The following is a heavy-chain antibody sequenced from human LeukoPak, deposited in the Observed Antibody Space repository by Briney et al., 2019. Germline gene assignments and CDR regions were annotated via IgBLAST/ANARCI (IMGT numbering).Heavy chain of an antibody. CDR2: VSDSGGST. CDR1: GFSFSTFA. Sequence: PGGSLRLSCAASGFSFSTFAMNWVRQAPGKGLEWVSAVSDSGGSTYYADSVKGRFTISRDNSKNTLYLQMNSLRAEDTAVYYCARGAFDDISSTGEWMGDYWGQGTLITVSS. V-gene: IGHV3-23*01. J-gene: IGHJ4*02. D-gene: IGHD6-6*01. CDR3: ARGAFDDISSTGEWMGDY.